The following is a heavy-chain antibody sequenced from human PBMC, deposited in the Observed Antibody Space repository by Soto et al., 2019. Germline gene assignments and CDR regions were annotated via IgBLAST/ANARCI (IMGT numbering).Heavy chain of an antibody. CDR3: ARAIVLVTHFAY. J-gene: IGHJ4*02. Sequence: QVQLVESGGGVVQPGRSLRLSCAGSGFTFSSYAMHWVRQAPGKGLEWVALISYEGGSKYYADSVKGRFTISRDNSKNTLYLQMSSLRAEDTAVYFCARAIVLVTHFAYWGQGTLVTVSS. D-gene: IGHD3-22*01. V-gene: IGHV3-30-3*01. CDR1: GFTFSSYA. CDR2: ISYEGGSK.